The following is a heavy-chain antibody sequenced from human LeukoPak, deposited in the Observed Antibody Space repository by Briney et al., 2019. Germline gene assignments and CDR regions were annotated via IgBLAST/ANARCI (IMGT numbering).Heavy chain of an antibody. CDR2: IYYSGST. D-gene: IGHD2-21*01. CDR1: GVSVSSGSYY. V-gene: IGHV4-61*01. CDR3: ARDVGFDP. J-gene: IGHJ5*02. Sequence: SETLSLTCTVSGVSVSSGSYYWSWIRQPPGKGLEWIGYIYYSGSTNYNPSLKSRVTISVDTSKNQFSLKLSSVTAADTAVYYCARDVGFDPWGQGTLVTVSS.